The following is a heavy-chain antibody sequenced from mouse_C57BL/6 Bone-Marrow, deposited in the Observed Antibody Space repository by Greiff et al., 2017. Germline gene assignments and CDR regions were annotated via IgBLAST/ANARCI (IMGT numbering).Heavy chain of an antibody. D-gene: IGHD1-1*01. V-gene: IGHV1-54*01. CDR3: ARWDPITTVEDY. CDR2: INPGSGGT. Sequence: VKLQQSGAELVRPGTSVKVSCKASGYAFTNYLIEWVKQRPGQGLEWIGVINPGSGGTNYNEKFKGKATLTADKSSSTAYMQLSSLTSEDSAVYFCARWDPITTVEDYWGQGTTLTVSS. CDR1: GYAFTNYL. J-gene: IGHJ2*01.